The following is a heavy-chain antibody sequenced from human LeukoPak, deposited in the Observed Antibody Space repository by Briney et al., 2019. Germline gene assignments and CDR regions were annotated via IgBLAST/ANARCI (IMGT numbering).Heavy chain of an antibody. J-gene: IGHJ4*02. Sequence: GGSLRLSCAASGFTFSSYSMNWVRQAPGKGLEWVSYISSVSISIYYADSMKGRFTISRDNAKNSLYLQMNSLRAEDTAVYYCAREGVFGGFDYWGQGTLVTVSS. CDR3: AREGVFGGFDY. D-gene: IGHD3-16*02. CDR1: GFTFSSYS. V-gene: IGHV3-48*01. CDR2: ISSVSISI.